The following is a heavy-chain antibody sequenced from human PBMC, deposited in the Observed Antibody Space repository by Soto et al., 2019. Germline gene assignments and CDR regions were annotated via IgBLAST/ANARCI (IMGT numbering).Heavy chain of an antibody. D-gene: IGHD5-18*01. J-gene: IGHJ1*01. CDR3: ARDFLSYGYFQH. Sequence: ASVKVSCKASGYTFTSYYLHWVRQAPGQGLEWMGIINPSGGSTSYAQKFQGRVTMTRDTSTSTVYMELSSLISEDTAVYFCARDFLSYGYFQHWGQGTLVTVSS. V-gene: IGHV1-46*01. CDR2: INPSGGST. CDR1: GYTFTSYY.